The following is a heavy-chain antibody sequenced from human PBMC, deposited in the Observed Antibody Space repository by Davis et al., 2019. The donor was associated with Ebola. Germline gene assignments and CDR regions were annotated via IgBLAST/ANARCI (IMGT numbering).Heavy chain of an antibody. Sequence: GGSLRLSCAASGFTFSSYWMHWVRQAPGKGLEWVSAISGSGGSTYYADSVKGRFTISRDNSKNTLYLQMNSLRAEDTAVYYCAKDITPAGYSSSPEIFDYWGQGTLVTVSS. D-gene: IGHD6-13*01. J-gene: IGHJ4*02. CDR2: ISGSGGST. CDR3: AKDITPAGYSSSPEIFDY. V-gene: IGHV3-23*01. CDR1: GFTFSSYW.